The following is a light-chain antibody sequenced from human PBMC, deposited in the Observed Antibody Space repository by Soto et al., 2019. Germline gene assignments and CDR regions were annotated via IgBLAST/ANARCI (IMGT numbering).Light chain of an antibody. V-gene: IGKV3-15*01. CDR1: QSVSTN. Sequence: EIVMTQSPATVSLSXXXXXXXXXRASQSVSTNLAWYQQKPGQAPRLLIYGTSTRATGIPGRFSGSGSGTEFTLTISSLQSEDFAVYYCQQYNNWWTFGQGTKVDIK. CDR2: GTS. J-gene: IGKJ1*01. CDR3: QQYNNWWT.